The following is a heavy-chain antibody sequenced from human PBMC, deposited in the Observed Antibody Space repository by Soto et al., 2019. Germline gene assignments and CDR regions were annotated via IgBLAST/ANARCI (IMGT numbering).Heavy chain of an antibody. CDR1: GFTFSTYV. D-gene: IGHD3-10*01. V-gene: IGHV3-30*18. CDR3: AKDAVIGSGSYGMDA. CDR2: ISYEGSNK. Sequence: LRLSCAASGFTFSTYVMHWVRQAPGKGLEWVALISYEGSNKYYADSVKGRFTISRDNSKNTLYLQMNSLRAEDTALYYCAKDAVIGSGSYGMDAWGQGTTVTVSS. J-gene: IGHJ6*02.